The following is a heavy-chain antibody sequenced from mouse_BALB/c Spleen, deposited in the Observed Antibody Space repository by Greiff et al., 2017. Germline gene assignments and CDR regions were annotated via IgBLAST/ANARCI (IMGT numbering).Heavy chain of an antibody. CDR1: GFTFSSYA. CDR2: ISSGGST. CDR3: ARQGDYDEGFAY. D-gene: IGHD2-4*01. V-gene: IGHV5-6-5*01. Sequence: EVKLVESGGGLVKPGGSLKLSCAASGFTFSSYAMSWVRQTPEKRLEWVASISSGGSTYYPDSVKGRFTISRDNAKNTLYLQMSSLKSEDTAMYYCARQGDYDEGFAYWGQGTLVTVSA. J-gene: IGHJ3*01.